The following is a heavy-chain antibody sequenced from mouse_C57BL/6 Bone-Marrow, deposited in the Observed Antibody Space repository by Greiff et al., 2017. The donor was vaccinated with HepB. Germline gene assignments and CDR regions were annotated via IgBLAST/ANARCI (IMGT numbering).Heavy chain of an antibody. CDR2: ISYDGSN. J-gene: IGHJ2*01. CDR3: ARGRITTVVPYYFDY. Sequence: EVKLMESGPGLVKPSQSLSLTCSVTGYSITSGYYWNWIRQFPGNKLEWMGYISYDGSNNYNPSLKNRISITRDTSKNQFFLKLNSVTTEDTATYYCARGRITTVVPYYFDYWGQGTTLTVSS. V-gene: IGHV3-6*01. CDR1: GYSITSGYY. D-gene: IGHD1-1*01.